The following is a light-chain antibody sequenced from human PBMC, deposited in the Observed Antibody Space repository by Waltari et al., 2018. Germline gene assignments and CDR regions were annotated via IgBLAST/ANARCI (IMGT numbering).Light chain of an antibody. V-gene: IGKV1-13*02. CDR1: QGISSA. Sequence: AIQLTQSPSSLSASVGDRVTITCRASQGISSALAWYQQKPGKAPKLLIYDASSLESGVPSRFSGSGSGTDFTLTISSLQPEDVAVYYCQQYITTLTFGGGTKVEIK. CDR3: QQYITTLT. CDR2: DAS. J-gene: IGKJ4*01.